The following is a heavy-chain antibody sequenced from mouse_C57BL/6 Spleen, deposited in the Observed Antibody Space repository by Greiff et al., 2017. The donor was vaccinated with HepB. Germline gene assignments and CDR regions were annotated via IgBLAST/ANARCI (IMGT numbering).Heavy chain of an antibody. Sequence: QVQLQQPGAELVRPGTSVKLSCKASGYTFTSYWMHWVKQRPGQGLEWIGVIDPSDSYTNYNQKFKGKATLTVDTSSSTAYMQLSSLTSEDSAVYYCARDYDGYYGAYWGQGTLVTVSA. CDR3: ARDYDGYYGAY. CDR1: GYTFTSYW. J-gene: IGHJ3*01. D-gene: IGHD2-3*01. V-gene: IGHV1-59*01. CDR2: IDPSDSYT.